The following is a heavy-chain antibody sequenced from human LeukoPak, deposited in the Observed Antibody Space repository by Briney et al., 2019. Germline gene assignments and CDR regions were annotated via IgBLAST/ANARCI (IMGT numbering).Heavy chain of an antibody. D-gene: IGHD3-22*01. CDR3: ATGKDRSGYYYSLDY. Sequence: ASLKVSCKASGYTFTTYGINWVRQAPGQGLEWIGGIIPIFGPNYAQKFQGRATISADLATATAYMELSSLTSEDTSVYYCATGKDRSGYYYSLDYWGQGTLVAVSS. J-gene: IGHJ4*02. CDR1: GYTFTTYG. V-gene: IGHV1-69*13. CDR2: IIPIFGP.